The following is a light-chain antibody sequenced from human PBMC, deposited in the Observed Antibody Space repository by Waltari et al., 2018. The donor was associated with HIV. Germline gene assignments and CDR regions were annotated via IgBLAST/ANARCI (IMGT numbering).Light chain of an antibody. CDR1: SSDVGNYNY. Sequence: QAALTQPASVSGSPGQSITISCPGTSSDVGNYNYVCWYQQHPGKAPKLLIYEVTNRPSGVSDRFSGSKSGNTASLTISGLQAEDEADYYCSSFRSTTTSILFGGGTKLTVL. J-gene: IGLJ2*01. CDR3: SSFRSTTTSIL. V-gene: IGLV2-14*01. CDR2: EVT.